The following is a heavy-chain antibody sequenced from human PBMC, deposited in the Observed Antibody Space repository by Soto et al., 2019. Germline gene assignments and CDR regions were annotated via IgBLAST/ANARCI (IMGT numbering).Heavy chain of an antibody. Sequence: SETLSLTCTVSGGSISSGGYYWSWIRQHPGKGLEWIGDIYYSGSTYYNPSLKSRVTISVDTSKNQFSLKLSSVTAADTAVYYCARETIFGVVTNWFDPWGQGTLVTVSS. CDR3: ARETIFGVVTNWFDP. V-gene: IGHV4-31*03. CDR2: IYYSGST. D-gene: IGHD3-3*01. CDR1: GGSISSGGYY. J-gene: IGHJ5*02.